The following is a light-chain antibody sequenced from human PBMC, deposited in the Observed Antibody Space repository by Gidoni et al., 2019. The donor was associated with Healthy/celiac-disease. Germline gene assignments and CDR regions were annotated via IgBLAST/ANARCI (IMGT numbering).Light chain of an antibody. J-gene: IGKJ4*01. V-gene: IGKV3-11*01. CDR1: QSVSSY. CDR2: DAS. Sequence: EIVLTQSPATLSLSPGERATLSCRASQSVSSYLAWYQQKPGQAPRILIYDASNRATGITARFSGSGSGTDFTLTISSLEPEDFAVYYCQQRSNWPPLTFGGGTKVEIK. CDR3: QQRSNWPPLT.